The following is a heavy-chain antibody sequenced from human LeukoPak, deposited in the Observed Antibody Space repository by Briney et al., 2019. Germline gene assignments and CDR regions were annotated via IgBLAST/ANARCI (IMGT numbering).Heavy chain of an antibody. CDR1: GGSIISYY. CDR2: IYYSGST. D-gene: IGHD6-19*01. J-gene: IGHJ4*02. V-gene: IGHV4-59*01. CDR3: ARGGYSSIDFDY. Sequence: PSETLSLTCTVSGGSIISYYWSWIRQPPGKGLEWIGYIYYSGSTNYNPSLKSRVTISVDTSKNQFSLKLSSVTAADTAVYYCARGGYSSIDFDYWGQGTLVTVSS.